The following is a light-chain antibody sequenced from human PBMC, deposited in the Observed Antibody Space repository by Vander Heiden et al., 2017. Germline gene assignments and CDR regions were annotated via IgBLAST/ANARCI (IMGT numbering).Light chain of an antibody. CDR2: EVS. J-gene: IGLJ1*01. CDR1: SSDVGGYNY. Sequence: ALTQPPSASESPGQSVTISCTGTSSDVGGYNYVSWYQQHPGKAPKLMIYEVSKRPSGVPDRFSGSKSGNTASLTVSGLQAEDEADYYCSSYAGTNNYVFGTGTKVTVL. V-gene: IGLV2-8*01. CDR3: SSYAGTNNYV.